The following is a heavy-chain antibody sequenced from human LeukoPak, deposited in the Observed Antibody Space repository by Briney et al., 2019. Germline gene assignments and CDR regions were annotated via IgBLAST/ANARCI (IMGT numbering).Heavy chain of an antibody. Sequence: GGSLRLSCAASGFTFSSYWMHWVRQAPGKGLVWVSRINSDGSSTSYADSVKGRFTISRDNSKNTLYLQMNSLRAEDTAVYYCAREHTAMGNDYWGQGTLVTVSS. V-gene: IGHV3-74*01. J-gene: IGHJ4*02. D-gene: IGHD5-18*01. CDR3: AREHTAMGNDY. CDR1: GFTFSSYW. CDR2: INSDGSST.